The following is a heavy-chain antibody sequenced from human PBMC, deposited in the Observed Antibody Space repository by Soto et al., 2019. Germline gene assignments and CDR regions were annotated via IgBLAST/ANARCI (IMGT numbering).Heavy chain of an antibody. D-gene: IGHD5-12*01. J-gene: IGHJ3*02. CDR2: IWYDGSNK. V-gene: IGHV3-33*01. CDR1: GFTFSSYG. Sequence: GGSLRLSCAASGFTFSSYGVHWVRQAPGKGLEWVAVIWYDGSNKYYADSVKGRFTISRDNSKNTLYLQMNSLRAEDTAVYYCAREDSGYVEDAFDIWGQGTMVTVSS. CDR3: AREDSGYVEDAFDI.